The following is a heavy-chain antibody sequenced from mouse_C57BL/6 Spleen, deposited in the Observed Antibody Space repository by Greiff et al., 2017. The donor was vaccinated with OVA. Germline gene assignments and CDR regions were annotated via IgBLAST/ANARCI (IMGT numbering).Heavy chain of an antibody. D-gene: IGHD1-1*01. Sequence: VQLQQSGAELVRPGASVTLSCKASGYTFTDYEMHWVKQTPVHGLEWIGAIDPETGGTAYNQKFKGKAILTADKSSSTAYMELRSLTSEDSAVYYCTAYELMDYWGQGTSVTVSS. J-gene: IGHJ4*01. V-gene: IGHV1-15*01. CDR1: GYTFTDYE. CDR2: IDPETGGT. CDR3: TAYELMDY.